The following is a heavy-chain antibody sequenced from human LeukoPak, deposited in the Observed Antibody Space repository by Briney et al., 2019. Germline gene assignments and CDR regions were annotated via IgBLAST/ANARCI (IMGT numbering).Heavy chain of an antibody. Sequence: SETLSLTCSVSGASIRTNTNFWGWNTSNYWSWIRQPPGKGLEWIGYIYYSGSTNYNPSLKSRVTISVDTSKNQFSLKLSSVTAADTAVYYCARGPYSSSWYGTLYYFDYWGQGTLVTVSS. CDR1: GASIRTNTNFWGWNTSNY. CDR3: ARGPYSSSWYGTLYYFDY. V-gene: IGHV4-61*01. D-gene: IGHD6-13*01. CDR2: IYYSGST. J-gene: IGHJ4*02.